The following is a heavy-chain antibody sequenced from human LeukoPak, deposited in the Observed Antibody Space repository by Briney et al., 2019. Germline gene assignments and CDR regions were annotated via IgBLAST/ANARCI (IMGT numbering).Heavy chain of an antibody. D-gene: IGHD2-8*02. J-gene: IGHJ4*02. Sequence: PSETLSLTCTVSGGSINSGNFYWGWIRQSPGKRLEWIGSIFHSEATRFSPSLKGRVTISIDKSKNQFSLKMSSVTAADTAVYYCTRHREYEDHTGIYRTVNDYWGQGTLVIVSS. V-gene: IGHV4-39*01. CDR2: IFHSEAT. CDR3: TRHREYEDHTGIYRTVNDY. CDR1: GGSINSGNFY.